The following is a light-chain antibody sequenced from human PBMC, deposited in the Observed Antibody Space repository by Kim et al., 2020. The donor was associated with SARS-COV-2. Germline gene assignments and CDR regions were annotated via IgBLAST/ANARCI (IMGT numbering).Light chain of an antibody. CDR2: RNN. CDR1: KNNVGNQG. J-gene: IGLJ3*02. V-gene: IGLV10-54*04. CDR3: SAWDSSLNAWV. Sequence: TDTLPCTGNKNNVGNQGAAWLQQHQGHPPKLLSYRNNNRPSGISERFSASRSGDTASLTITGLQPGDETDYYCSAWDSSLNAWVFGGGTQLTVL.